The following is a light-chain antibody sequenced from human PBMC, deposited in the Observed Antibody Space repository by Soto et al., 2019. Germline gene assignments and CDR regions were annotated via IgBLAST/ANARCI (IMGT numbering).Light chain of an antibody. CDR3: QQYYSYPFT. J-gene: IGKJ3*01. V-gene: IGKV1-8*01. CDR1: QGFSSY. CDR2: GAS. Sequence: AIRMTQSPSSFSASTGDRVTITCRASQGFSSYLPWYQQKPGKAPTLLIYGASTLQSGAPSRFSGSGSGTDFTLTISSLQSEEFATYYCQQYYSYPFTFGPGTKVDIK.